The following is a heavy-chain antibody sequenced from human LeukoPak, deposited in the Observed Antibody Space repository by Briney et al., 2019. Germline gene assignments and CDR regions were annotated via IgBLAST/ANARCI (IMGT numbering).Heavy chain of an antibody. CDR1: GFTFTNYW. CDR3: AKGPLPRITGTAPFDY. Sequence: GGSLRLSCAASGFTFTNYWMSWVRQAPGKGLELVANIKQDRSEKYYVDSVKGRFTISRDNAKNSLYLQMKSLRAEDTAVYYCAKGPLPRITGTAPFDYWGQGTLVTVSS. V-gene: IGHV3-7*03. D-gene: IGHD1-7*01. J-gene: IGHJ4*02. CDR2: IKQDRSEK.